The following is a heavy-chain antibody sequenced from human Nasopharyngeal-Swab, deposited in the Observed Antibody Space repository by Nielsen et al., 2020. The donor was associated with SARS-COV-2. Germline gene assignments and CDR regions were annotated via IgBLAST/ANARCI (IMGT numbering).Heavy chain of an antibody. CDR2: IYYSGST. J-gene: IGHJ4*02. D-gene: IGHD6-19*01. V-gene: IGHV4-59*08. Sequence: WIRQPPGKGLEWIGYIYYSGSTNYNPSLKSRVTISVDTSKNQFSLKLSSVTAADTAVYYCARRGSSGWVFDYWGQGTLVTVSS. CDR3: ARRGSSGWVFDY.